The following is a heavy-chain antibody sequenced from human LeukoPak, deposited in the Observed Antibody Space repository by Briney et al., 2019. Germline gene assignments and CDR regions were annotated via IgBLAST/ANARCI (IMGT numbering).Heavy chain of an antibody. V-gene: IGHV1-18*01. Sequence: ASVKVSCKASGYTFTSYGISWVRQAAGKGLEWMGWISAYNGNTNYAQKLQGRVTMTTDTSASTAYMELRSLRSDDTAVYYCARVEVDTETGFDYWGQGTLVTVSS. D-gene: IGHD5-18*01. CDR1: GYTFTSYG. CDR3: ARVEVDTETGFDY. CDR2: ISAYNGNT. J-gene: IGHJ4*02.